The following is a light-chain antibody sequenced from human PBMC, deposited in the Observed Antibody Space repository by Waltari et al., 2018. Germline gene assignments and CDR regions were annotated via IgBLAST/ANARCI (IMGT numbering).Light chain of an antibody. J-gene: IGKJ2*03. CDR3: QQYNDWYS. Sequence: KVMTQSPATLYVSPGEVVTLSCRASQRIANNLAWYQYRPGQAPRLLIYDASTRASGIPSRFSGSWSGTEFTLTISGLQSDDCALYYCQQYNDWYSFGQGTKLEI. V-gene: IGKV3-15*01. CDR2: DAS. CDR1: QRIANN.